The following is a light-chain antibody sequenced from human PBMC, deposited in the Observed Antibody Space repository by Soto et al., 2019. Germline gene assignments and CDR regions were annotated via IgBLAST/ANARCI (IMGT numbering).Light chain of an antibody. Sequence: QSVLTQPPSVSGAPGQRVTISCTGRGSNIGAGFDVHWYQQLPGTVPKLLIYGNTNRPSGVPDRFSGSRSGASASLAITGLQVEDEANYYCQSYDSNLGAVFCGGTKVTVL. CDR3: QSYDSNLGAV. CDR1: GSNIGAGFD. V-gene: IGLV1-40*01. CDR2: GNT. J-gene: IGLJ2*01.